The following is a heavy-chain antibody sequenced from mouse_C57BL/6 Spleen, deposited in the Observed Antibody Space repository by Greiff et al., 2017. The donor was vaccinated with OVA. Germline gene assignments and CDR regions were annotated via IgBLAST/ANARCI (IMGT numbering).Heavy chain of an antibody. D-gene: IGHD4-1*01. J-gene: IGHJ3*01. CDR2: IRLKSDNYAT. V-gene: IGHV6-3*01. Sequence: EVKVEESGGGLVQPGGSMKLSCVASGFTFSNYWMNWVRQSPEKGLEWVAQIRLKSDNYATHYAESVKGRFTISRDDSKSSVYLQMNNLRAEDTGIYYCTTGTGAWFAYWGQGTLVTVSA. CDR3: TTGTGAWFAY. CDR1: GFTFSNYW.